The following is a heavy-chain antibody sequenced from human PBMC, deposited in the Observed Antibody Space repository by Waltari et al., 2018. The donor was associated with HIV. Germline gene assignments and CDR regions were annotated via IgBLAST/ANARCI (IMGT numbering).Heavy chain of an antibody. CDR1: GLTFSTDP. V-gene: IGHV3-21*02. CDR3: ARQQLGSGALDL. CDR2: ISSGTSYI. D-gene: IGHD3-10*02. J-gene: IGHJ4*02. Sequence: EVQLVESGGGLVKPGGSLRLSCTASGLTFSTDPMNWVRQAPGKGLEWVASISSGTSYIYYADSVTGRFTDSRDNAKNSLFLQMNSLRADDTAVYYCARQQLGSGALDLWGQGTLVTVSS.